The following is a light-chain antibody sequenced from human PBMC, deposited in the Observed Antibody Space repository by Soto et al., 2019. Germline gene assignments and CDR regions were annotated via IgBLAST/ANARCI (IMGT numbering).Light chain of an antibody. V-gene: IGKV1-5*01. Sequence: DIPMTQSPSTLSASVGDRVTITCRASQSFSTWLAWYQQKPGKAPKLLIYDASSLESGVPSRFSGSGSGTEFTLTISSLEPDDFATYYCQQYKSYSWTFGQGTKVEIK. CDR1: QSFSTW. CDR3: QQYKSYSWT. J-gene: IGKJ1*01. CDR2: DAS.